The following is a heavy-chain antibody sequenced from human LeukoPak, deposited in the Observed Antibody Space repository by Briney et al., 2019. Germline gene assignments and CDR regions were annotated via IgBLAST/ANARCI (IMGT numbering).Heavy chain of an antibody. CDR1: GGSISSYY. D-gene: IGHD2-2*01. Sequence: SETLSLTCTVSGGSISSYYWSWIRQPPGKGLEWIGYIYYSGSTNYNPSLKSRVTISVDTSKNQFSLKLSSVTAADTAVYYCARVSRFSTSAPRYYYYYMDVWGKGTTVTISS. J-gene: IGHJ6*03. CDR2: IYYSGST. V-gene: IGHV4-59*01. CDR3: ARVSRFSTSAPRYYYYYMDV.